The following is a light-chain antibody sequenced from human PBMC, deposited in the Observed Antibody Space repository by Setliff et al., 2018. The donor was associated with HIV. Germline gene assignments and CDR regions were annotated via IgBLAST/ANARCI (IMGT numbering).Light chain of an antibody. Sequence: QSVLTRPASVSGSPGQSITISCTGTSSDVGSYNYVSWYQQHPGKAPKLMISEVSNRPSGVSNRFSGSKSDNTASLTISGLQAEDEADYFCSSFTTTTTLVFGTGTKVTVL. V-gene: IGLV2-14*01. CDR1: SSDVGSYNY. CDR3: SSFTTTTTLV. CDR2: EVS. J-gene: IGLJ1*01.